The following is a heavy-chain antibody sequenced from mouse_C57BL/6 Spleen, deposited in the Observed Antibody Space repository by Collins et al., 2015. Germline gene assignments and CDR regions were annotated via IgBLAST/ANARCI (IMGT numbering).Heavy chain of an antibody. J-gene: IGHJ1*01. CDR2: IWSGGST. CDR1: GFSLTSYG. D-gene: IGHD2-4*01. CDR3: ARMITTGYWYFDV. V-gene: IGHV2-2*02. Sequence: QVQLKQSGPGLVQPSQSLSITCTVSGFSLTSYGVHWVRQSPGKGLEWLGVIWSGGSTDYNAAFISRLSISKDNSKSQVFFKMNSLQANDTAIYYCARMITTGYWYFDVWGAGTTVTVSS.